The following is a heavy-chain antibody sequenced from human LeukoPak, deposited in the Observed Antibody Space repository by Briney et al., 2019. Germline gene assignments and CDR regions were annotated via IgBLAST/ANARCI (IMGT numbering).Heavy chain of an antibody. Sequence: ASVKVSCKASGYTFTGYYMHWVRQAPGQGLEWMGWINPNSGGTNYAQKFQGGVTMTRDTSTSTVYMELSSLRSEDTAVYYCARSKASSGYPEYYFDYWGQGTLVTVSS. CDR2: INPNSGGT. CDR1: GYTFTGYY. D-gene: IGHD3-22*01. J-gene: IGHJ4*02. V-gene: IGHV1-2*02. CDR3: ARSKASSGYPEYYFDY.